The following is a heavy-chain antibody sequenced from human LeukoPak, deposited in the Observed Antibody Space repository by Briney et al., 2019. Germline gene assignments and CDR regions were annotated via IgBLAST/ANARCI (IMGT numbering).Heavy chain of an antibody. V-gene: IGHV3-23*01. Sequence: PGESLRLSCAASGFTFSSYAMSWVRQAPGKGLEWVSSICGSGDTTYYADSVKGRFAISRDNSKNTLYMQMTSLRAEDTAVYYCAKGSSSSCYGNCHYWGQGTLVTVSS. D-gene: IGHD6-13*01. CDR1: GFTFSSYA. CDR3: AKGSSSSCYGNCHY. CDR2: ICGSGDTT. J-gene: IGHJ4*02.